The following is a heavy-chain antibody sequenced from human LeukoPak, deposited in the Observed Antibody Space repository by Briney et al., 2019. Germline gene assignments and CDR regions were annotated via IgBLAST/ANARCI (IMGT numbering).Heavy chain of an antibody. V-gene: IGHV4-4*07. CDR3: ATGPKWELLRGKAFDY. CDR1: GGSISSYY. Sequence: PSETLSLTCTVSGGSISSYYWSWIRQPAGKGLEWIGRIYTSGSTNYNPSLKSRVTMSVDTSKNQFSLKLSSVTAADTAVYYCATGPKWELLRGKAFDYWGQGTLVTVSS. D-gene: IGHD1-26*01. J-gene: IGHJ4*02. CDR2: IYTSGST.